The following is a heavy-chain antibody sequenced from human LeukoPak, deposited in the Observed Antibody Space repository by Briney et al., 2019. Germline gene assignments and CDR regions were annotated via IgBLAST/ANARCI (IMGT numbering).Heavy chain of an antibody. Sequence: GSLRLSCAASGFTFSSYAMSWVRQAPGKGLEWIGYIYDSGTTNYNPSLESRVTISVETSKNQSSLKLSSVTAADTAVYYCARGHDYYGSGRQSWFDPWGQGTLVTVSS. CDR3: ARGHDYYGSGRQSWFDP. CDR1: GFTFSSYA. V-gene: IGHV4-59*01. D-gene: IGHD3-10*01. J-gene: IGHJ5*02. CDR2: IYDSGTT.